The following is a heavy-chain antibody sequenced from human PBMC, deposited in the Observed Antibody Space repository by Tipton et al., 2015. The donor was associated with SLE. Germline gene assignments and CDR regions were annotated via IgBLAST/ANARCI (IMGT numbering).Heavy chain of an antibody. CDR3: ARDPDLDLCSGTTCPDTFDM. J-gene: IGHJ3*02. CDR2: ISNSETT. Sequence: TLSLTCTVSGGSISRHYWSWIRQAPGEGLEWIGYISNSETTNYKPSLKSRVTISVDTSKNQFSLKLSSLTAADTAVYYCARDPDLDLCSGTTCPDTFDMWGQGTVVTVSS. D-gene: IGHD2-2*01. CDR1: GGSISRHY. V-gene: IGHV4-59*11.